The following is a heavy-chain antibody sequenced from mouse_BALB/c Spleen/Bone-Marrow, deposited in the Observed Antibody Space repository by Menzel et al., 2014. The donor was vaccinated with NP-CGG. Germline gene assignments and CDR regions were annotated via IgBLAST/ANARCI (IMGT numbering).Heavy chain of an antibody. J-gene: IGHJ4*01. Sequence: EVQLQQSGAELVKPGASVKLSCTASCFNIKDTYMHWVKQRPEQGLEWIGWIDPANGNAKYDPKFQGKATITADTSSNTAYLQLSSLTSEDTAVYYCARWEYYAMDYWGQGTSVTVSS. CDR3: ARWEYYAMDY. V-gene: IGHV14-3*02. CDR1: CFNIKDTY. D-gene: IGHD4-1*01. CDR2: IDPANGNA.